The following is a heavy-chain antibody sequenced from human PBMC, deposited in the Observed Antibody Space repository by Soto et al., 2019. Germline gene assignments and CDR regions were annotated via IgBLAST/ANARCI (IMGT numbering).Heavy chain of an antibody. CDR2: IWYDGSNK. Sequence: QVQLVESGGGVVQPGRSLRLSCAASGFTFSSYGMHWVRQAPGKGLEWVAVIWYDGSNKYYADSVKGRFTISRDNSKNTLYLQMNSLRAEDTAVYYCARDLEGATRGTLDFDYWGQGTLVTVSS. V-gene: IGHV3-33*01. CDR3: ARDLEGATRGTLDFDY. CDR1: GFTFSSYG. D-gene: IGHD1-26*01. J-gene: IGHJ4*02.